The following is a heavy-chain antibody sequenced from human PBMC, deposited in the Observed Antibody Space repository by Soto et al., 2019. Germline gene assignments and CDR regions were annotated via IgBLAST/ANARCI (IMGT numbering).Heavy chain of an antibody. CDR1: GFTFSHHS. D-gene: IGHD3-10*01. Sequence: ASVKVSCKASGFTFSHHSIHWVRQAPGQRLEWMGWINSDTGYTKYSQKFQARLTITWDSSAKTAYMELSSLQSKDTAVYYCVRGKEAGVWFDPWGQGTLVTVSS. J-gene: IGHJ5*02. CDR3: VRGKEAGVWFDP. CDR2: INSDTGYT. V-gene: IGHV1-3*04.